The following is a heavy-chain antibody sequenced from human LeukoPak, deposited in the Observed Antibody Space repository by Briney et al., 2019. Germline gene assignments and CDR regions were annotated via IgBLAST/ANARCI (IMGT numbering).Heavy chain of an antibody. D-gene: IGHD3-22*01. CDR3: ARGDSSGYGPDH. Sequence: PGGSLRLSCAAAGFTFSSYRMNWVRQAPGKVLEWVSYISSSSSTIYYADSVKGRFTISRDNAKISLYLQMNSLRDEDTAVYYCARGDSSGYGPDHWGQGTLVTVSS. CDR1: GFTFSSYR. J-gene: IGHJ5*02. CDR2: ISSSSSTI. V-gene: IGHV3-48*02.